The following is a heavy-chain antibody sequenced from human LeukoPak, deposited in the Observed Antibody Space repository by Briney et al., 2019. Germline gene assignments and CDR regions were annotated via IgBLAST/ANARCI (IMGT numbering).Heavy chain of an antibody. V-gene: IGHV4-59*01. D-gene: IGHD3-16*01. CDR3: ARETSQKGAHYMDV. CDR1: GGSISSYY. CDR2: IYYSGST. J-gene: IGHJ6*03. Sequence: SETLSLTRTVSGGSISSYYWSWIRQPPGKGLEWIGYIYYSGSTNYNPSLESRVTISVDTSKNQFSLKLSSVTAADTAVYYCARETSQKGAHYMDVWGKGTTVTISS.